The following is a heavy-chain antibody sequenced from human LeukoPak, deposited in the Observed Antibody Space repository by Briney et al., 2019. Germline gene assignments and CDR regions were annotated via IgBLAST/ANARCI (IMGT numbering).Heavy chain of an antibody. CDR3: ARVRTALTNWFDP. CDR2: IYIGGST. Sequence: PGGSLRLSCAASGFTVSSNYMSWVRQAPGKGLEWVSVIYIGGSTYYADSVKGRFTISRDISKNTLYLQMNSLRAEDTAMYYCARVRTALTNWFDPWGQGTLVTVAS. D-gene: IGHD2-21*02. V-gene: IGHV3-53*01. CDR1: GFTVSSNY. J-gene: IGHJ5*02.